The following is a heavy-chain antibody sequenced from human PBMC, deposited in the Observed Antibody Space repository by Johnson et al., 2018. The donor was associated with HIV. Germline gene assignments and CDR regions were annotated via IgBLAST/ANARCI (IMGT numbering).Heavy chain of an antibody. Sequence: VQLVESGGGLVQPGGSLRLSCAASGLTVSSNYMTWVRQGPGKGLEWVSVINSGGTPYHADSVKGRFTISRDNSKNTLYLQMNSLRAEDTAVYYCARDRGDMVRGGAAFDIWGQGTMVTVSS. CDR1: GLTVSSNY. V-gene: IGHV3-66*01. CDR2: INSGGTP. J-gene: IGHJ3*02. CDR3: ARDRGDMVRGGAAFDI. D-gene: IGHD3-10*01.